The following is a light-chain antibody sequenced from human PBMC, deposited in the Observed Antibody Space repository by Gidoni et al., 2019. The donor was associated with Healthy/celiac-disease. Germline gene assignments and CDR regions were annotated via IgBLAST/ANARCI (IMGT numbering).Light chain of an antibody. CDR2: AAS. Sequence: DISMTQSPSPLSAPVGDRVTITCRASQSISSYLNWYQQKPRKAPKLLIYAASRLQSGVPSRFSGSGSGTDFTLTISSLQPEDFATYYCQQSYSTPPWTFGQGTKVEIK. J-gene: IGKJ1*01. CDR3: QQSYSTPPWT. CDR1: QSISSY. V-gene: IGKV1-39*01.